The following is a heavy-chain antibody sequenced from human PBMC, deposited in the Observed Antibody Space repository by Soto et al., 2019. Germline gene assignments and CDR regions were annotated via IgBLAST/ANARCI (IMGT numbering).Heavy chain of an antibody. V-gene: IGHV4-59*01. Sequence: SETLSLTCTVSGGSISGYYWSWIRQPPGKGLEWIGYMYKTGSTVYNPSFKSRVAISVDTSKNQFSLKLNSVTAADTAVYYCARDLWGYCGTDCYPLDVWGQGTTVTVS. CDR2: MYKTGST. D-gene: IGHD2-21*02. J-gene: IGHJ6*02. CDR3: ARDLWGYCGTDCYPLDV. CDR1: GGSISGYY.